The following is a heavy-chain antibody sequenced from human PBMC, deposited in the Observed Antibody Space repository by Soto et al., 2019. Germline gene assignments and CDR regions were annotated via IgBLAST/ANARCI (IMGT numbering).Heavy chain of an antibody. CDR2: INAGNGDT. CDR1: GYTFSTFA. CDR3: ARGSYAHGDYTFDYYYMDV. D-gene: IGHD4-17*01. Sequence: QVQLVQSGAEVEKPGASVKVSCKASGYTFSTFAIHWVRHAPGQRPEWMGWINAGNGDTKYSQKFQDRITITRDTSASTTYMDVSSLRSEDTAVYFCARGSYAHGDYTFDYYYMDVWGKGTTVTVSS. J-gene: IGHJ6*03. V-gene: IGHV1-3*01.